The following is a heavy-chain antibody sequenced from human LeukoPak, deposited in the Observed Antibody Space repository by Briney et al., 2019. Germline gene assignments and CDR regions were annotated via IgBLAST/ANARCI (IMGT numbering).Heavy chain of an antibody. Sequence: GESLKISCKGSGYSFTSYWIGWVRQMPGKGLEWMGIIYPGDSDTRYSPSFQGQVTISADKSISTAYLQWSSLKASDTAVYYCATLRGYSGYDDAFDIWGQGTMVTVSS. J-gene: IGHJ3*02. V-gene: IGHV5-51*01. CDR3: ATLRGYSGYDDAFDI. D-gene: IGHD5-12*01. CDR1: GYSFTSYW. CDR2: IYPGDSDT.